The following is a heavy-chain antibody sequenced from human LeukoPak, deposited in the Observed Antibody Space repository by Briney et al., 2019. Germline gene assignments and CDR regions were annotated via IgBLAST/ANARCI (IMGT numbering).Heavy chain of an antibody. Sequence: SETLSLTCTVSGYSISSGYYWGRIRQPPGKGLEWIGSIYHSGSTYYNPSLKSRVTISVDKSKNQFSLKLSSVTAADTAVYYCASGLVGATMGVYWGQGTLVTVSS. CDR3: ASGLVGATMGVY. J-gene: IGHJ4*02. CDR2: IYHSGST. V-gene: IGHV4-38-2*02. CDR1: GYSISSGYY. D-gene: IGHD1-26*01.